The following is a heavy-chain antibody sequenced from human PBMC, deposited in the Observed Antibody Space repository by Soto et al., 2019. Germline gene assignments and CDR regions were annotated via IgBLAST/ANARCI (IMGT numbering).Heavy chain of an antibody. Sequence: PSETLSLTCTVSGGSTSSSSYYWGWIRQPPGKGLEWIGSIYYSGNTYYNPSLKSRVTISMDTSKNQFSLKLTSVTAADTAVYYCASALYCSGGSCSFDPWGQGTLVTV. V-gene: IGHV4-39*07. CDR3: ASALYCSGGSCSFDP. J-gene: IGHJ5*02. D-gene: IGHD2-15*01. CDR1: GGSTSSSSYY. CDR2: IYYSGNT.